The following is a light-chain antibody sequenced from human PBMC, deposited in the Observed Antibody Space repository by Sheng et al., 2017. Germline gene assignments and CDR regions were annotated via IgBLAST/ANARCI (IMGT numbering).Light chain of an antibody. V-gene: IGKV3-15*01. CDR3: QQYGSSPWT. CDR1: QSVSSN. Sequence: EIVMTQSPATLSVSPGERATLSCRASQSVSSNLAWYQQKPGQAPRPLIYSASTRAAGIPARFSGSGSGTDFTLTISRLEPEDFAVYYCQQYGSSPWTFGQGTKVEIK. CDR2: SAS. J-gene: IGKJ1*01.